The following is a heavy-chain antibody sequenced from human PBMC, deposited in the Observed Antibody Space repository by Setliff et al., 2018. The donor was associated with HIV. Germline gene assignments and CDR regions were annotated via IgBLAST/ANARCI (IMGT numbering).Heavy chain of an antibody. CDR1: GGSISSYY. D-gene: IGHD6-19*01. Sequence: PSETLSLTCTVSGGSISSYYWSWIRQPPGKGLEWIGYIYYSGSTNYNPSLKSRVTISVDTSKNQFSLKLSSVTAADTAVYYCARERYSSGWGVYYYYYMDVWGKGTTVTVSS. CDR2: IYYSGST. V-gene: IGHV4-59*01. CDR3: ARERYSSGWGVYYYYYMDV. J-gene: IGHJ6*03.